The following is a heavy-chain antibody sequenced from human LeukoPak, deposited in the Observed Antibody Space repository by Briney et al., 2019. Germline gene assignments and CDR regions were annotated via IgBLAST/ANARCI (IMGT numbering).Heavy chain of an antibody. CDR2: LSSSGTT. CDR1: GGSISTYY. D-gene: IGHD3-3*01. J-gene: IGHJ4*02. V-gene: IGHV4-4*07. CDR3: AREVSGSDYYRAYDY. Sequence: RPSETLSLTCTVSGGSISTYYWSWLRQPAGKGLEWLGRLSSSGTTNYNTSLKSRVTMSVDTSTNQLSLNLTSVTAADTAVYYCAREVSGSDYYRAYDYWGQGTLVTVSS.